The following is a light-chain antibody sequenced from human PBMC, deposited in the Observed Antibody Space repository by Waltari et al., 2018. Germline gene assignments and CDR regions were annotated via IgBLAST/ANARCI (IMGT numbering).Light chain of an antibody. CDR2: DVT. Sequence: SALTQPRSVSGSPGQSVTISCTGTTHDLGSYTYVSWYQQHPGKAPKLIIFDVTKRPSGVPDRLSDSKSGNTASLTISGLRAEDEAEYYCCSYAGSYTWVFGGGTKLTVV. J-gene: IGLJ3*02. CDR3: CSYAGSYTWV. CDR1: THDLGSYTY. V-gene: IGLV2-11*01.